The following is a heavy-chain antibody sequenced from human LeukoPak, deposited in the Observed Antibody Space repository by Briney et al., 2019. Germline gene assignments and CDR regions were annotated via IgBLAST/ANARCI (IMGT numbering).Heavy chain of an antibody. D-gene: IGHD6-19*01. CDR1: GGSISSGGYS. J-gene: IGHJ4*02. CDR3: AREVRGSGWLNY. V-gene: IGHV4-61*08. CDR2: IYYSGNT. Sequence: SETLSLTCTVSGGSISSGGYSWSWIRQPPGTGLEWIGYIYYSGNTNYNPSLKSRVAISVDTSKNQFSLKLSSVTAADTAVYYCAREVRGSGWLNYWGQGTLVTVSS.